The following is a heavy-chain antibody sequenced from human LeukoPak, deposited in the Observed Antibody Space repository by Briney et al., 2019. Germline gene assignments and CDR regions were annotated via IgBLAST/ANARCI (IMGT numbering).Heavy chain of an antibody. D-gene: IGHD3-22*01. J-gene: IGHJ4*02. CDR2: IYSGGST. Sequence: SGGSLRLSCAASGFTFSNYWMSWVRQAPGKGLEWVSVIYSGGSTYYADSVKGRFTISRDNSKSTLYLQMNSLRAEDTAVYYCARGYYYDSSGYYPYFDYWGQGTLVTVSS. CDR3: ARGYYYDSSGYYPYFDY. V-gene: IGHV3-53*01. CDR1: GFTFSNYW.